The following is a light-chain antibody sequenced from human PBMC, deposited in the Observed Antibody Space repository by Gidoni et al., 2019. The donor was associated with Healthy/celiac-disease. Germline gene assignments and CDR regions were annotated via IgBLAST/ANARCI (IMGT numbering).Light chain of an antibody. V-gene: IGKV1-39*01. J-gene: IGKJ4*01. CDR3: RQSYSTPPT. Sequence: DLQMTQSPSSLSTSVGDRVTITCRASQSISSYLHWYQQKPGKAPKLMIYAAYSLQSGVPSRFSGCGSGTDFTLTISSLQPEDFATYYCRQSYSTPPTFXGXTRVEIK. CDR2: AAY. CDR1: QSISSY.